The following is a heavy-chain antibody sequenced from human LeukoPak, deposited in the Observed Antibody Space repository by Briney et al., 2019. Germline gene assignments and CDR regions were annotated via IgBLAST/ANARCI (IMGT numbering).Heavy chain of an antibody. CDR1: GFTFSSYD. D-gene: IGHD6-25*01. V-gene: IGHV3-13*01. Sequence: PGGSLRLSCAASGFTFSSYDMHWVRQATGKGLEWVSAIGTAGDTYYPGSVKGRFTISRENAKNSLYLQMNSLRAGDTAVYYCAGEPIVAGVFDIWGQGTMVPVSS. J-gene: IGHJ3*02. CDR2: IGTAGDT. CDR3: AGEPIVAGVFDI.